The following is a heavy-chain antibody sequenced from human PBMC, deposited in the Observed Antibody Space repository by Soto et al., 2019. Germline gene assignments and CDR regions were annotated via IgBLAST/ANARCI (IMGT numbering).Heavy chain of an antibody. Sequence: SETLSLTCAVYGGSFSGYYWSWIRQPPGKGLEWIGEINHSGSTNYNPSLKSRVTISVDTSKNQFSLKLSSVTAADTAVYYCARNYGYSYGYLSVDYWGQGTLVTVSS. J-gene: IGHJ4*02. CDR3: ARNYGYSYGYLSVDY. V-gene: IGHV4-34*01. CDR1: GGSFSGYY. CDR2: INHSGST. D-gene: IGHD5-18*01.